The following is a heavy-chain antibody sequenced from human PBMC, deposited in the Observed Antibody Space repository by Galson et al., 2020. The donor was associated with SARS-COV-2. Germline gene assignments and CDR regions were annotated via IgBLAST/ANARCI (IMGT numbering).Heavy chain of an antibody. CDR1: GFTFSSYA. D-gene: IGHD2-15*01. J-gene: IGHJ4*02. Sequence: GESLKISCAASGFTFSSYAMSWVRQAPGKGLEWVSAISGSGGSTYYADSVKGRFTISRDNSKNTLYLQMNSLRVEDTAIYYCANRFAIGYCSGGSCYDPYYYFDYWGQGTLVTVSS. CDR3: ANRFAIGYCSGGSCYDPYYYFDY. V-gene: IGHV3-23*01. CDR2: ISGSGGST.